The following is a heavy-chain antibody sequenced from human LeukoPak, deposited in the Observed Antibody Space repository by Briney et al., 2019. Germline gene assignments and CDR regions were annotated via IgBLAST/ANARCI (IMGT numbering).Heavy chain of an antibody. D-gene: IGHD5-18*01. V-gene: IGHV5-51*01. CDR3: ARQERDGYSYGLYYFDY. CDR2: IYPGDSDT. CDR1: GYSFTSYW. J-gene: IGHJ4*02. Sequence: GESLKISCKGSGYSFTSYWIGWVRPMPGKGLEWMGIIYPGDSDTRYSPSFQGQVTISADKSISTAYLQWSSLKASDTAMYYCARQERDGYSYGLYYFDYWGQGTLVTVSS.